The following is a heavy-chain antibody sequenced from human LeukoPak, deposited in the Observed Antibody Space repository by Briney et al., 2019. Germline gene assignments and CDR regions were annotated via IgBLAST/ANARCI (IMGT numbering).Heavy chain of an antibody. J-gene: IGHJ4*02. CDR1: VFTFSRYS. V-gene: IGHV3-30-3*01. Sequence: GGSLRLSCTASVFTFSRYSMYWVRQAPGKGLEWVAVISDDGSNKYYADSVKGRFTISRDNSKNTLYLQMNSLRAEDTAVYYCAKAFDSSYFDYWGQGTLVTVSS. CDR3: AKAFDSSYFDY. CDR2: ISDDGSNK.